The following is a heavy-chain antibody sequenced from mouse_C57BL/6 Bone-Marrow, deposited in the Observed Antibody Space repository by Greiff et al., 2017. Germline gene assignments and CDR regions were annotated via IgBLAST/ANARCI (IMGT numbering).Heavy chain of an antibody. CDR2: INPSTGGT. V-gene: IGHV1-42*01. Sequence: EVQWVESGPELVKPGASVKISCKASGYSFTGYYMNWVKQSPEKSLEWIGEINPSTGGTTYNQKFKAKATLTVDKSSSTAYMQLKSLTSEDSAVYYCASYLLWYPHWYFDVWGTGTTVTVSS. CDR3: ASYLLWYPHWYFDV. D-gene: IGHD2-1*01. CDR1: GYSFTGYY. J-gene: IGHJ1*03.